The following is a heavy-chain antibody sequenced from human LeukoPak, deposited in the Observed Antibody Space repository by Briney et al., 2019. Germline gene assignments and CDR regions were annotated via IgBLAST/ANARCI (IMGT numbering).Heavy chain of an antibody. J-gene: IGHJ4*02. CDR2: TYYRSKWYN. CDR3: ARGDGYSSSWYYFDY. D-gene: IGHD6-13*01. CDR1: GDSVSSNSAA. V-gene: IGHV6-1*01. Sequence: SQTLSLTCAISGDSVSSNSAAWNGIRQSPSRGLEWLGRTYYRSKWYNEYAVSVKSRISINPDTSKNQFSLELNSVTPEDTAVYYCARGDGYSSSWYYFDYWGQGTLVTVSS.